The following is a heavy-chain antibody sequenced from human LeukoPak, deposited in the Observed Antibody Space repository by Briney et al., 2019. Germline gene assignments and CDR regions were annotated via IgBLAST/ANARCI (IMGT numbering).Heavy chain of an antibody. CDR3: ARLGTSDSSGYYYPFDY. J-gene: IGHJ4*02. CDR2: IYPDDSET. V-gene: IGHV5-51*01. D-gene: IGHD3-22*01. Sequence: GESLKISCKGSGYSFTSYWIGWVRQMPGKGLEWMGIIYPDDSETRYSPSFQGQVTISADKSISTAFLQWSSLKASDTAIYYRARLGTSDSSGYYYPFDYWGQGTLVTVSS. CDR1: GYSFTSYW.